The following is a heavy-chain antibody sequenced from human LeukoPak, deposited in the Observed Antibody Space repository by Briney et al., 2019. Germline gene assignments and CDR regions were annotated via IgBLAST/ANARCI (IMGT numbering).Heavy chain of an antibody. V-gene: IGHV3-23*01. D-gene: IGHD3-22*01. CDR3: AGPYYYDSSGYPYYFAY. Sequence: GASLRLSCAASGFTFSSYAMSWVRQAPGKGLEWVSAISGSGGSTYYADSVKGRFTISSDNSKNTLYLQMNSLRAEDTAVYYCAGPYYYDSSGYPYYFAYWGQGTLATVSS. CDR1: GFTFSSYA. J-gene: IGHJ4*02. CDR2: ISGSGGST.